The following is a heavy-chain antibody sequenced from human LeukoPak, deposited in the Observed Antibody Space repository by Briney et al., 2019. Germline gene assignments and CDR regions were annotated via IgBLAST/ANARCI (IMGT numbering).Heavy chain of an antibody. J-gene: IGHJ4*02. Sequence: ASVKVSCKASGYTFTGYYMHWLRRAPGQGLEWMGWINPNSGGTNYAQKFQGRVTMTRDTSISTAYMELSRLRSDGTAVYYCARLIITEFDYWGQGTLVTVSS. CDR1: GYTFTGYY. D-gene: IGHD3-22*01. V-gene: IGHV1-2*02. CDR3: ARLIITEFDY. CDR2: INPNSGGT.